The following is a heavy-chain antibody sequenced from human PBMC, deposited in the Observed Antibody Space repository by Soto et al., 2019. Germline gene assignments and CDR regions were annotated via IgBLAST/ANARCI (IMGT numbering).Heavy chain of an antibody. CDR3: SSLTWSGDLRG. D-gene: IGHD3-10*01. CDR2: IIYSGDST. CDR1: GFAFGDID. J-gene: IGHJ4*02. V-gene: IGHV3-23*01. Sequence: EVQLLESGGGLVQPGGSLRLPCAASGFAFGDIDLSWARRAPGTGLEWVSTIIYSGDSTYHADSVKGRFTISRDDSKNTLYLHMSSLRAEDTAVYYCSSLTWSGDLRGWGQGTLVTVSS.